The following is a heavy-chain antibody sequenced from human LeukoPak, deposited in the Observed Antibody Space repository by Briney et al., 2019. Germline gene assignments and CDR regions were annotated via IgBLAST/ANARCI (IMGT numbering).Heavy chain of an antibody. V-gene: IGHV1-24*01. D-gene: IGHD3-22*01. J-gene: IGHJ3*02. CDR3: ARDGRDGYYYDSSGPLDAFDI. CDR1: GYTLTELS. Sequence: ASVKVSCKVSGYTLTELSMHWVRQAPGKGLEWMGGFDPEDGETIYAQKFQGRVTMTEDTSTDTAYMELSSLRSEDTAVYYCARDGRDGYYYDSSGPLDAFDIWGQGTMVTVSS. CDR2: FDPEDGET.